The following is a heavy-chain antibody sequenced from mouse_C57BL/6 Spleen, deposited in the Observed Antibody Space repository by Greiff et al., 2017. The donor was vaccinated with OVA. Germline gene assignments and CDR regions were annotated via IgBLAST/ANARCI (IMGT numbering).Heavy chain of an antibody. D-gene: IGHD1-1*01. V-gene: IGHV5-6*02. Sequence: DVKLVESGGDLVKPGGSLKLSCAASGFTFSSYGMSWVRQTPDKRLEWVATISRGGSYTYYPDSVKGRFTISSDNAKNTMYLQMISIKSEDTAMYYCGRQRDYYGSSSFDYWGQGTTLTVSS. CDR3: GRQRDYYGSSSFDY. CDR1: GFTFSSYG. CDR2: ISRGGSYT. J-gene: IGHJ2*01.